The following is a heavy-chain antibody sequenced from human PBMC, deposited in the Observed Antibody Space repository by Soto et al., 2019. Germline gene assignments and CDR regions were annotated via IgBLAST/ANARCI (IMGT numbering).Heavy chain of an antibody. CDR3: ARGGDYLYWYFDL. CDR2: IYHSGSA. J-gene: IGHJ2*01. D-gene: IGHD4-17*01. CDR1: GGSISSGGYS. Sequence: SETLSLTCAISGGSISSGGYSWRWIRQPPGKGLEWIGYIYHSGSAYYNPSLKSRVTISVDRSKNQLSLKLSSVTAADTAVYYCARGGDYLYWYFDLWGRGTLVTVS. V-gene: IGHV4-30-2*01.